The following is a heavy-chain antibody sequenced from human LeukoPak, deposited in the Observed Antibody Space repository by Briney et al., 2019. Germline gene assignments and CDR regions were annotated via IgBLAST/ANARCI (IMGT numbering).Heavy chain of an antibody. D-gene: IGHD3-3*02. CDR1: GASISSDSNC. Sequence: SETLSLTCTVSGASISSDSNCWAWVRHPPGKGLQWIGSIYHTGSTFYNPSLMSRVSISIDSSKNHFSLKLSSVTVADTALYYCARDISISWFYSWGQGTLVSVSS. CDR2: IYHTGST. CDR3: ARDISISWFYS. V-gene: IGHV4-39*07. J-gene: IGHJ5*01.